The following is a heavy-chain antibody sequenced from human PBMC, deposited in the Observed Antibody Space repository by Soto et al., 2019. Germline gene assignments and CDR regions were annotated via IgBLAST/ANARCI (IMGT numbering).Heavy chain of an antibody. D-gene: IGHD4-17*01. CDR2: IYHSGNT. CDR3: ARDSVGPDGDWPY. Sequence: QVQLQESGPGLVKPSGTLSLTCAVSGGSISSSNWWSWVRQPPGKGLEWIGEIYHSGNTNYHPSPKSRVAISVDKSKNQFSLKLSSVTAADTAVYYCARDSVGPDGDWPYWGQGTLVTVSS. J-gene: IGHJ4*02. CDR1: GGSISSSNW. V-gene: IGHV4-4*02.